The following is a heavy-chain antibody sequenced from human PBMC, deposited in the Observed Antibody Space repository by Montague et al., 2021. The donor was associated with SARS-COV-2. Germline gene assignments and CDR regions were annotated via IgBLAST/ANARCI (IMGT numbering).Heavy chain of an antibody. Sequence: SESLSPTYTVSGGSIRSSSHFWGWFRQPPGQRLEWIGTISYSGSTYYSPSLKSRVIISADTSKNQFSLNLRSATAADTAVYFCGLGRGFAVGNHYYYSYGLDVWGQGTTVTVSS. CDR2: ISYSGST. J-gene: IGHJ6*02. D-gene: IGHD3-10*01. CDR1: GGSIRSSSHF. CDR3: GLGRGFAVGNHYYYSYGLDV. V-gene: IGHV4-39*07.